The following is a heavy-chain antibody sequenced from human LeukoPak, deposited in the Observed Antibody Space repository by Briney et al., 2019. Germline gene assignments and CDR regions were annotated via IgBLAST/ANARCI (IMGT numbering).Heavy chain of an antibody. Sequence: SETLSLTCTVSGGSISNYYWSWIRQSPEKGLEWIGYIHDSGSTNYNPSLKSRVTISVDTSKNQFSLKLSSVTAADTAVYYCARVGNFWSGYYTSYFDYWGQGTLVTVSS. CDR3: ARVGNFWSGYYTSYFDY. V-gene: IGHV4-59*08. CDR2: IHDSGST. CDR1: GGSISNYY. J-gene: IGHJ4*02. D-gene: IGHD3-3*01.